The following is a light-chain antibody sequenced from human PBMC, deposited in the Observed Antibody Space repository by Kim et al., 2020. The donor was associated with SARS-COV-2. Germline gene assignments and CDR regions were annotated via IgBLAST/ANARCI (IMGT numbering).Light chain of an antibody. J-gene: IGKJ1*01. CDR1: QSISSW. CDR2: DAS. Sequence: GDRVTITCRASQSISSWLAWYQQKPGKAPKLLIYDASSLESGVPSRFSGSGSGTEFTLTVSSLQPDDFATYYCQQYDSYSWTFGQGTKVDIK. V-gene: IGKV1-5*01. CDR3: QQYDSYSWT.